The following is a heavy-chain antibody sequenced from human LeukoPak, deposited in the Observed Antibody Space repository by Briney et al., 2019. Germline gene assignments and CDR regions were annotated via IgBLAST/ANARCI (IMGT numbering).Heavy chain of an antibody. CDR3: ARPYCSGGSCYSAHFDY. CDR2: IRWDGIIK. J-gene: IGHJ4*02. Sequence: PGGSLRLSCAASGFTFSSYGMHWVRQAPGKGLEWVAFIRWDGIIKYYADSVKGRFTISRDTSKNTLYLQMNSLRAEDTAVYYCARPYCSGGSCYSAHFDYWGQGTLVTVSS. V-gene: IGHV3-30*02. CDR1: GFTFSSYG. D-gene: IGHD2-15*01.